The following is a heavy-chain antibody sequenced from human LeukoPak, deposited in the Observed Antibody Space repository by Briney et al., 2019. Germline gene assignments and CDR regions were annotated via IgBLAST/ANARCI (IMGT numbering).Heavy chain of an antibody. Sequence: GGSLRLPCAASGFTFISYWMSWVRQAPGKGLECVANIKQDGSDKYYVDSVRGRFTISRDNAKNSLYLQMNSLRAEDTAVYYCARGPIVGEDYFDYWGQGTLVTVPS. CDR1: GFTFISYW. CDR2: IKQDGSDK. CDR3: ARGPIVGEDYFDY. V-gene: IGHV3-7*01. D-gene: IGHD3-22*01. J-gene: IGHJ4*02.